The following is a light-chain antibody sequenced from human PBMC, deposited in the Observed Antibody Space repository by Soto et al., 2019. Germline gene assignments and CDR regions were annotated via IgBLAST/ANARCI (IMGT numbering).Light chain of an antibody. CDR2: DAA. CDR1: QVISSG. CDR3: QQYNKWSLT. Sequence: EIVMTQSPATLSVSPGERATLSCKASQVISSGLAWYQQKPGQAPRLLIYDAATRATGIPARFSGSGSGAEFTLTISSLQSEDFAVYYCQQYNKWSLTFGGGTKVEVK. J-gene: IGKJ4*01. V-gene: IGKV3-15*01.